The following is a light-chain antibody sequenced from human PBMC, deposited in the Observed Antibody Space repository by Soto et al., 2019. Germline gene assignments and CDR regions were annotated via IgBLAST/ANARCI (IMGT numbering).Light chain of an antibody. Sequence: QSVLTQSASVSGSPGQSITISCTGTSSDIGGYDFVSWYQQHPGKAPKLMIYEGSKRPSGVSNRFSGSKSGNTASLTISGLQAEDEADYYCCSYAGSSTWVFGGGTKLTVL. CDR3: CSYAGSSTWV. V-gene: IGLV2-23*01. J-gene: IGLJ3*02. CDR1: SSDIGGYDF. CDR2: EGS.